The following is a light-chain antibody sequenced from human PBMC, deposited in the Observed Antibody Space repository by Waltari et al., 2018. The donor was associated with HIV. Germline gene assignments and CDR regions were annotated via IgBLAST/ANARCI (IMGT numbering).Light chain of an antibody. CDR3: QSHDSSLGGYV. Sequence: QSVLTQPPSVSGAPGQRVTISCTGSSSNIGAGYHVHWYQQLPGTAPKLLIYGNSNRPSVVPGCFSCSKSGTSASLTISVLQAEDAADYHYQSHDSSLGGYVFGTGTKVTVL. CDR2: GNS. J-gene: IGLJ1*01. V-gene: IGLV1-40*01. CDR1: SSNIGAGYH.